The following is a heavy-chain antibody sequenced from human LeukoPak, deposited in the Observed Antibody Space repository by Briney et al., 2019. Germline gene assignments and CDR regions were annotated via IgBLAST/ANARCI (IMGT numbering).Heavy chain of an antibody. V-gene: IGHV3-21*01. D-gene: IGHD6-13*01. CDR2: ISSSSSYI. CDR3: AREGTELGLKY. Sequence: GGSLRLSCAASGFTFSSYGMNWVRQAPGKGLEWVSSISSSSSYIYYADSVKCRFTISRDNAKNSLYLQMNSLRAEDTAVYYCAREGTELGLKYWGQGTLVTVSS. CDR1: GFTFSSYG. J-gene: IGHJ4*02.